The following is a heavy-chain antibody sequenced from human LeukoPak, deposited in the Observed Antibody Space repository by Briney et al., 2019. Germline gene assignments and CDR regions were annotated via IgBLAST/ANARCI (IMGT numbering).Heavy chain of an antibody. CDR2: IRSKANSYAT. D-gene: IGHD4-17*01. CDR3: TSLAMTTVTTSWFDP. V-gene: IGHV3-73*01. CDR1: GFTFSGSA. Sequence: GGSLKLSCAASGFTFSGSAMHWVRQASGKGLEWVGRIRSKANSYATAYAASVKGRFTISRDDSKNTAYLQMNSLKTEDTAVYYCTSLAMTTVTTSWFDPWGQGTLVTVSP. J-gene: IGHJ5*02.